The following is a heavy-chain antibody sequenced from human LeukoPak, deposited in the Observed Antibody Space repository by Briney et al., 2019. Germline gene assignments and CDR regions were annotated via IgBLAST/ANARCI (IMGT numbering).Heavy chain of an antibody. D-gene: IGHD6-19*01. CDR3: AKVGIAVAGTGSFGY. CDR2: ISGSGGST. Sequence: AGGSLRLSCAASGFTFSSYAMSWVRQAPGKGLEWVSAISGSGGSTYYADSVKGRFTISRDNSKNTLYLQMNSLRAEDTAVYYCAKVGIAVAGTGSFGYWGQGTLVTVSS. CDR1: GFTFSSYA. V-gene: IGHV3-23*01. J-gene: IGHJ4*02.